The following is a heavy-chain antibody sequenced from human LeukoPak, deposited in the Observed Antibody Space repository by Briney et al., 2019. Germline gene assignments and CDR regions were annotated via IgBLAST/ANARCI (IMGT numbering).Heavy chain of an antibody. Sequence: PGGSLRLSCAASGFTFSRYAMSWVRQAPGKGLEWVSAISGSGGSTYYADSVKGRFTISRDNSKNTLYLQMNSLRAEDTAVYYCAKGLRYSSSAVSDYWGQGTLVTVSS. CDR3: AKGLRYSSSAVSDY. J-gene: IGHJ4*02. CDR1: GFTFSRYA. CDR2: ISGSGGST. D-gene: IGHD6-13*01. V-gene: IGHV3-23*01.